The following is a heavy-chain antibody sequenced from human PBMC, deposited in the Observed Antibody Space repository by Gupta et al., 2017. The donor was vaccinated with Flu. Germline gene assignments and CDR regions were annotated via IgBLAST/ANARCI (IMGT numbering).Heavy chain of an antibody. D-gene: IGHD2-2*01. CDR3: AKSPQPKQMYYFDY. CDR2: ISGSGGST. Sequence: SYAMSWVRQAPGKGLEWVSAISGSGGSTYYADSVKGRFTISRDNSKNTLYLQMNSLRAEDTAVYYCAKSPQPKQMYYFDYWGQGTLVTVSS. V-gene: IGHV3-23*01. J-gene: IGHJ4*02. CDR1: SYA.